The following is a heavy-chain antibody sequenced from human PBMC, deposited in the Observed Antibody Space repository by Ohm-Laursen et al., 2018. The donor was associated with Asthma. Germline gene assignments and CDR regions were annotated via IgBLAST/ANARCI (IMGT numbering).Heavy chain of an antibody. D-gene: IGHD3-3*01. Sequence: GTLSLTCPVSGGSISSGRHYWGWVRQPPGKGLESIGNIHHTGKRDYNPSLKSRVTISVDTSKNQLSLKLSSVTAADTAVYFCARSRNHDFWSSRHDYWGQGALVTVSS. V-gene: IGHV4-39*01. CDR1: GGSISSGRHY. CDR3: ARSRNHDFWSSRHDY. J-gene: IGHJ4*02. CDR2: IHHTGKR.